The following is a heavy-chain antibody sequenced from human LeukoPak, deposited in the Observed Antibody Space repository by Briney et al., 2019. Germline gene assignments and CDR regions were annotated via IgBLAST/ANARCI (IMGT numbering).Heavy chain of an antibody. CDR2: INHSGST. CDR3: ARGALLWFGESTNYFDY. CDR1: GGSFSGYY. Sequence: SETLSLTCAVYGGSFSGYYWSWIRQPPGKGLEWIGEINHSGSTNYNPSLKSRVSISVDTSKNQFSLKLSSVTAADTAVYYCARGALLWFGESTNYFDYWGQGTLVTVSS. D-gene: IGHD3-10*01. V-gene: IGHV4-34*01. J-gene: IGHJ4*02.